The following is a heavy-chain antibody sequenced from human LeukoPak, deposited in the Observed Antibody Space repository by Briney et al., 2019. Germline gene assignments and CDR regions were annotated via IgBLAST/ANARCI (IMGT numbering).Heavy chain of an antibody. V-gene: IGHV4-34*01. Sequence: PSETLSLTCAVYGGSFSGYYWSWIRQPPGKGLEWIGEINHSGSTNYNPSLKSRVTISVDTSKNQFPLKLSSVTAADTAVYYCATRYYYGSGSYNDYWGQGTLVTVSS. J-gene: IGHJ4*02. CDR2: INHSGST. CDR1: GGSFSGYY. CDR3: ATRYYYGSGSYNDY. D-gene: IGHD3-10*01.